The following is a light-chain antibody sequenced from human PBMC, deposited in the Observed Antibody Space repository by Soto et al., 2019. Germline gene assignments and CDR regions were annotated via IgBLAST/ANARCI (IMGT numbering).Light chain of an antibody. V-gene: IGKV3-11*01. CDR1: RNIDIY. Sequence: EVVLTQSPATLSLSPGETATLSCRASRNIDIYVAWYQQRPGQAPRLLLYDAFQRAAGIPARFSGSGSGTGFTLTITSLEPEDFAIYYCQQRRNWSPPFTFGQGTKLEI. J-gene: IGKJ2*01. CDR2: DAF. CDR3: QQRRNWSPPFT.